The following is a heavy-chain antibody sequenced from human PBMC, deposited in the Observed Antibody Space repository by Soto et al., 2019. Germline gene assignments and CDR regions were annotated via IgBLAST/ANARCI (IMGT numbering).Heavy chain of an antibody. CDR2: IIPIFGTA. CDR1: GGTFSSYA. V-gene: IGHV1-69*05. J-gene: IGHJ4*02. D-gene: IGHD2-2*01. CDR3: ARQTYCSSTSCPDY. Sequence: SVKVSCKASGGTFSSYAISWVRQAPGQGLEWMGGIIPIFGTANYAQKFQGRVTMTRNTSTSTAYMELSSLRSEDTAVYYCARQTYCSSTSCPDYWGQGTLVTVSS.